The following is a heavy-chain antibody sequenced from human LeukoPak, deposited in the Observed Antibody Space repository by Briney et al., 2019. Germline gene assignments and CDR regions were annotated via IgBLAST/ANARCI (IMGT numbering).Heavy chain of an antibody. CDR2: ISYDGSNE. V-gene: IGHV3-30*04. CDR1: GFTFSNYA. J-gene: IGHJ4*02. Sequence: GRSPRLSCAASGFTFSNYAMHWVRQAPGKGREWVAIISYDGSNEYYGDSVKGRFTISRDNSKNTLYLQMNSLRAEDTVVYYCARGGPQYGGYVHYWGQGTLVTVSS. D-gene: IGHD4/OR15-4a*01. CDR3: ARGGPQYGGYVHY.